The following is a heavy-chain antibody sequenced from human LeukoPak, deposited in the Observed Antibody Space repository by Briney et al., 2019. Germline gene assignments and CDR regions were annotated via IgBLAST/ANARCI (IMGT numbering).Heavy chain of an antibody. CDR2: ISSTSNTI. CDR3: AREVTTVVTRFFDY. J-gene: IGHJ4*02. CDR1: GFTFSTCS. V-gene: IGHV3-48*01. D-gene: IGHD4-23*01. Sequence: GGSLRLSCAAFGFTFSTCSMNWVRQAPGKGLEWVSYISSTSNTIYYADSVKGRFTISRDNAKNSLYLQMNSLRAEDTAVYYCAREVTTVVTRFFDYWGQGTLVTVSS.